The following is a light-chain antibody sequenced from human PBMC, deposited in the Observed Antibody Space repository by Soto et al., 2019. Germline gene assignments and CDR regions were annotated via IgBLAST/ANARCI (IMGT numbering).Light chain of an antibody. CDR2: AAS. V-gene: IGKV1-8*01. Sequence: AIRMTQSPSSLSASTGDRVTITCRASQGISSYLAWYQQKPGKAPKLLIYAASTLQSGVPSRFSGSGSGTDFTLTISCLQSEDFATYYCQQYYSYPWTSGQGTKVEIK. CDR3: QQYYSYPWT. J-gene: IGKJ1*01. CDR1: QGISSY.